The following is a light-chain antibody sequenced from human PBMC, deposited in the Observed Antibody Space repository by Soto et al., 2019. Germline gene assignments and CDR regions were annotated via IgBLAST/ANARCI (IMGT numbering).Light chain of an antibody. J-gene: IGLJ2*01. CDR1: SSDVGGYKY. CDR2: DVT. Sequence: QSALTQPASVSGSPGQSITLSCTGTSSDVGGYKYVSWYQQHPGKAPKLMIYDVTNRPSGVSNRFSGSKSGNTASLTISGLQADDEADYYCSSYTGSSTLVFGGGTKLTVL. V-gene: IGLV2-14*03. CDR3: SSYTGSSTLV.